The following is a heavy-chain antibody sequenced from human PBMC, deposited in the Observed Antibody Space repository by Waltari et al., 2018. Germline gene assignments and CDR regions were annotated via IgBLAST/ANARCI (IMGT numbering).Heavy chain of an antibody. CDR3: ARQRRASDGSLTVSFDL. J-gene: IGHJ3*01. D-gene: IGHD3-9*01. CDR2: LSRTGTA. V-gene: IGHV4-38-2*01. Sequence: QVQLQESSPGLVRPSETLTLTCDVSGHRLNNFYSWAWIRQPPGKGLDWIGTLSRTGTASYTRSLRRRVTISVDTSKNQVSMRLLSVTASDTAVYFCARQRRASDGSLTVSFDLWGQGTFVTVS. CDR1: GHRLNNFYS.